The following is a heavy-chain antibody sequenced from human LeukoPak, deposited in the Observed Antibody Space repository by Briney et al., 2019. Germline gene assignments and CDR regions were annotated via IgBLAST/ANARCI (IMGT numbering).Heavy chain of an antibody. CDR3: ARGPSLGYCSSTSCYRNAFDI. CDR2: INHSGST. V-gene: IGHV4-34*01. Sequence: SETLSLTCTVSGGSISNNYWSWIRQPPGKGLEWIGEINHSGSTNYNPPLKSRVTISVDTSKNQFSLKLSSVTAADTAVYYCARGPSLGYCSSTSCYRNAFDIWGQGTMVTVSS. D-gene: IGHD2-2*02. J-gene: IGHJ3*02. CDR1: GGSISNNY.